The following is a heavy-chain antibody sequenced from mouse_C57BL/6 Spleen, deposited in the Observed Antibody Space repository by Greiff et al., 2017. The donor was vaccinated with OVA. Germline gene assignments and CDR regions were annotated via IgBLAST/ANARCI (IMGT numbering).Heavy chain of an antibody. CDR2: IDPEDGET. D-gene: IGHD2-1*01. J-gene: IGHJ2*01. V-gene: IGHV14-2*01. CDR3: ASPQIGFYGNYVGYY. CDR1: GFNIKDYY. Sequence: EVQLQESGAELVKPGASVKLSCTASGFNIKDYYMHWVKQRTEQGLEWIGRIDPEDGETKYAPKFQGKATITADTSSNTAYLQLSSLTSEDTAVYYCASPQIGFYGNYVGYYWGQGTTLTVSS.